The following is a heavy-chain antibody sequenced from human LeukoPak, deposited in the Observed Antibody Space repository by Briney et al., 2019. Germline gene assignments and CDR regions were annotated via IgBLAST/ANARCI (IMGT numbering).Heavy chain of an antibody. J-gene: IGHJ3*02. V-gene: IGHV4-4*09. CDR2: IYTSGST. CDR1: GGSTSSYY. CDR3: ARGTTVKAFDI. D-gene: IGHD4-17*01. Sequence: PSETLSLTCTVSGGSTSSYYWSWIRQPPGKGLEWIGYIYTSGSTNYNPSLKSRVTISVDTSKNQFSLKLSSVTAADTAVYYCARGTTVKAFDIWGQGTMVTVSS.